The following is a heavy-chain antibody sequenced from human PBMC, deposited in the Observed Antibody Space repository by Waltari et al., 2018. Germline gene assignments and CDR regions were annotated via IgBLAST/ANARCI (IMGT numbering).Heavy chain of an antibody. V-gene: IGHV4-34*01. CDR2: INHSGST. CDR1: GGSFSGYY. Sequence: QVQLQQWGAGLLKPSETLSLTCAVYGGSFSGYYWSWLRQPPGKGLEWIGEINHSGSTNYNPSLKSRVTISVDTSKNQFSLKLSSVTAADTAVYYCARGHLWRYQLPGFDPWGQGTLVTVSS. CDR3: ARGHLWRYQLPGFDP. D-gene: IGHD2-2*01. J-gene: IGHJ5*02.